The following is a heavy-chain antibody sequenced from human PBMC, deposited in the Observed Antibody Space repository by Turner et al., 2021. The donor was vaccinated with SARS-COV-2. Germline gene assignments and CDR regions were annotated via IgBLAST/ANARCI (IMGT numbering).Heavy chain of an antibody. CDR2: MNSDGSST. V-gene: IGHV3-74*01. CDR1: GFTFSNYW. J-gene: IGHJ4*02. CDR3: ARDCSSTNCYRSGFNY. Sequence: EVQLLESGGGLVQPGGSLRLSCAASGFTFSNYWMHWVRQAPGKGLVWVSRMNSDGSSTSYADSVKGRFTISRDNAKNTLYLQMNSLRAEDTAVYYCARDCSSTNCYRSGFNYWGQGTLVTVSS. D-gene: IGHD2-2*02.